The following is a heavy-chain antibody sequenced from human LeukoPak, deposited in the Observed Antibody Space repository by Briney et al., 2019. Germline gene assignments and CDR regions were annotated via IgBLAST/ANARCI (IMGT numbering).Heavy chain of an antibody. CDR1: GFTFSSYW. CDR2: IKQDGSEK. CDR3: ARGGADSGSYGMDV. D-gene: IGHD5-12*01. V-gene: IGHV3-7*04. Sequence: GGSLRLSCAASGFTFSSYWMSWVRQPPGKGLEWVANIKQDGSEKYYVDSVKGRFTISRDNAKNSLYLQMNSLRAEDTAVYYCARGGADSGSYGMDVWGKGTTVTVSS. J-gene: IGHJ6*04.